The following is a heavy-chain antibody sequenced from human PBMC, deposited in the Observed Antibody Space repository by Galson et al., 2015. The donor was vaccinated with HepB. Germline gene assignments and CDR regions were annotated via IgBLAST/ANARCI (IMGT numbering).Heavy chain of an antibody. V-gene: IGHV3-23*01. CDR1: GFTFSSYA. CDR3: AKVVPKPTTDRTGYFDY. CDR2: IVNSGGTT. Sequence: SLRLSCAASGFTFSSYAMSWVRQAPGKGLEWVSTIVNSGGTTYYADSVKGRFTISRDNSKNTLYLRMSSLRAEDTAVYFCAKVVPKPTTDRTGYFDYWGQGTLVTVSS. J-gene: IGHJ4*02. D-gene: IGHD1-1*01.